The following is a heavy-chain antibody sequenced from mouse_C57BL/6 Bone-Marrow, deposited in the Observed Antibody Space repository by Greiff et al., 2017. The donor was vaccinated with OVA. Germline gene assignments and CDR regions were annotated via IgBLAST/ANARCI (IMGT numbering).Heavy chain of an antibody. Sequence: EVKVVESGGGLVQPKGSLKLSCAASGFSFNTYAMNWVRQAPGKGLEWVARIRSKSNNYATYYADSVKDRFTISRDDSESMLYLQMNNLKTEDTAMYYCAYGSNYAMDYWGQGTSVTVSS. V-gene: IGHV10-1*01. J-gene: IGHJ4*01. CDR2: IRSKSNNYAT. CDR1: GFSFNTYA. CDR3: AYGSNYAMDY. D-gene: IGHD1-1*01.